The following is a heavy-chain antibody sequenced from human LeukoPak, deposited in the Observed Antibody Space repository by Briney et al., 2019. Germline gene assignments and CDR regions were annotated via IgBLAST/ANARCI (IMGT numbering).Heavy chain of an antibody. J-gene: IGHJ4*02. CDR3: ARGPSTRVRGVISHFDY. Sequence: GASVKVSCKASGGTFSSYAISWVRQAPGQGLEWMGGIIPIFGTANYAQKFQGRVTITADESTSTAYMELSSLRSEDTAVYYCARGPSTRVRGVISHFDYWGQGTLVTVSP. CDR2: IIPIFGTA. CDR1: GGTFSSYA. V-gene: IGHV1-69*13. D-gene: IGHD3-10*01.